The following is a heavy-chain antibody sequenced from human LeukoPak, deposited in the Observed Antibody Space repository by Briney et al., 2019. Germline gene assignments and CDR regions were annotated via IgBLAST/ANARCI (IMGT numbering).Heavy chain of an antibody. Sequence: GGSLRLSCAASGFTFSSYAMHWVRQAPGKGLEWVAVISYDGSNKYYADSVKGRFTISRDNSKNTLYLQMNSLRAEDTAVYYCARDRRLSSIVVVTAAFDPWGQGTLVTVSS. CDR1: GFTFSSYA. CDR2: ISYDGSNK. CDR3: ARDRRLSSIVVVTAAFDP. V-gene: IGHV3-30-3*01. J-gene: IGHJ5*02. D-gene: IGHD2-21*02.